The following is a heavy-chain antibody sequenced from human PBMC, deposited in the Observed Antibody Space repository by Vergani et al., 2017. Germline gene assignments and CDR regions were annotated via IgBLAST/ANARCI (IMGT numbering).Heavy chain of an antibody. J-gene: IGHJ4*02. CDR2: IYYSGLT. V-gene: IGHV4-39*01. CDR3: ARQRPGSGWSPGDFDD. Sequence: QLQLQQSGPGLVKPSETLFLTCTVSADSISSGSYYWGWIRQPPGKSLEWIGSIYYSGLTYYNPSLKSRVATSVDTSKNQFSLKVTSVTAADTAVYFCARQRPGSGWSPGDFDDWGQGILVTVSS. CDR1: ADSISSGSYY. D-gene: IGHD6-19*01.